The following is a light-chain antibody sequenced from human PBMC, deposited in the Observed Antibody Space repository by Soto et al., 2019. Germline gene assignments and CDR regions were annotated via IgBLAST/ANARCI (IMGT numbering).Light chain of an antibody. CDR2: DVS. J-gene: IGLJ1*01. V-gene: IGLV2-14*01. Sequence: QSVLTQPASVSGSPRQSITISCTGTTSDVGGYNSVSWYQQHPGKAPELMIYDVSNRPSGISYRFSGSKSGNTASLTISGLQAEDVADYYCRSRTSTSTRVFGTGTKVTVL. CDR1: TSDVGGYNS. CDR3: RSRTSTSTRV.